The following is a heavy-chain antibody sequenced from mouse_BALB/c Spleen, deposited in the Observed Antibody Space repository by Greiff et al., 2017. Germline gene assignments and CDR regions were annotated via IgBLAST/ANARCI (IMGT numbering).Heavy chain of an antibody. V-gene: IGHV5-17*02. Sequence: DVHLVESGGGLVQPGGSRKLSCAASGFTFSSFGMHWVRQAPEKGLEWVAYISSGSSTIYYADTVKGRFTISRDNPKNTLFLQMTSLRSEDTAMYYCARGGNFYAMDYWGQGTSVTVSS. D-gene: IGHD2-1*01. CDR3: ARGGNFYAMDY. CDR1: GFTFSSFG. J-gene: IGHJ4*01. CDR2: ISSGSSTI.